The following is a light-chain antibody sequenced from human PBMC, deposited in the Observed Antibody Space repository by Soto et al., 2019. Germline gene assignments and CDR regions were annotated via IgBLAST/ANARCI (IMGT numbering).Light chain of an antibody. CDR3: CSYAGNYTFV. Sequence: QPVLTQPRSVSGSPGQSVTISCTGTSSDVGGYNYVSWYQQHPGKAPKLMIYAVSKRPSGVPDRFSGSKSGNTASLTISGLAAEDEADYYCCSYAGNYTFVFGGGTKLTVL. J-gene: IGLJ2*01. V-gene: IGLV2-11*01. CDR2: AVS. CDR1: SSDVGGYNY.